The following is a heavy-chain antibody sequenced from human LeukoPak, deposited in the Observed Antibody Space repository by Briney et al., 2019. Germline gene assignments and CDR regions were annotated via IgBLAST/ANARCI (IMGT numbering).Heavy chain of an antibody. V-gene: IGHV1-46*01. CDR2: INPSGGST. CDR3: AREAAAGLKRGYYYYGMDV. J-gene: IGHJ6*04. Sequence: ASVKVSCKASGYTFTSYYMHWVRQAPGQGLERMGIINPSGGSTSYAQKFQGRVTMTRDTSTSTVYMELSSLRSEDTAVYYCAREAAAGLKRGYYYYGMDVWGKGTTVTVSS. D-gene: IGHD6-13*01. CDR1: GYTFTSYY.